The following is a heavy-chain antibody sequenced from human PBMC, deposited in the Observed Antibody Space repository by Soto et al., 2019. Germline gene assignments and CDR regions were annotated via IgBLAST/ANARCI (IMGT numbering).Heavy chain of an antibody. CDR2: ISSSSSYI. D-gene: IGHD6-19*01. Sequence: GSLRLSCAASGFTFSSYSMNWVRQAPGKGLEWVSSISSSSSYIYYADSVKGRFTISRDNAKNSLYLQMNSLRAEDTAVYYCAKAGGIAVPGTHLDYWGQGTLVTVSS. CDR1: GFTFSSYS. J-gene: IGHJ4*02. CDR3: AKAGGIAVPGTHLDY. V-gene: IGHV3-21*01.